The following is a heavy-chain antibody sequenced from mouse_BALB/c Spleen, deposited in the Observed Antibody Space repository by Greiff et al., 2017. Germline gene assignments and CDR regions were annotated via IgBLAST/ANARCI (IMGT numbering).Heavy chain of an antibody. CDR2: ISNGGGST. CDR1: GFTFSSYT. CDR3: ARQLGLRHYYAMDY. Sequence: EVQLVESGGGLVQPGGSLKLSCAASGFTFSSYTMSWVRQTPEKRLEWVAYISNGGGSTYYPDTVKGRFTISRDNAKNTLYLQMSSLKSEDTAMYYCARQLGLRHYYAMDYWGQGTSVTVSS. D-gene: IGHD3-1*01. V-gene: IGHV5-12-2*01. J-gene: IGHJ4*01.